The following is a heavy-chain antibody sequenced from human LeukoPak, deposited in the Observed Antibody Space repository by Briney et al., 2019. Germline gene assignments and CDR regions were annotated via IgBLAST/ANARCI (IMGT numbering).Heavy chain of an antibody. V-gene: IGHV7-4-1*02. CDR2: INTNTGNP. CDR1: GYTFTSYA. CDR3: YGSGSSFDY. D-gene: IGHD3-10*01. J-gene: IGHJ4*02. Sequence: ASVKVSCKASGYTFTSYAMNWVRQAPGQGLEWMGWINTNTGNPTYAQGFTGWFVFSLDTSVSTAYLQISSLKAEDTAVYYCYGSGSSFDYWGQGTLVTVSS.